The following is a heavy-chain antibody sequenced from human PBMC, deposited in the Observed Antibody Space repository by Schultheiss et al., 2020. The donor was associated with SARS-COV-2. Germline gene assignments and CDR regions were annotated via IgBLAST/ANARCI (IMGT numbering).Heavy chain of an antibody. CDR1: GGSMSLYY. CDR2: VHDSGST. Sequence: SETLSLSCTVSGGSMSLYYWNWIRQPPGKGLEWIGYVHDSGSTNYSPSLKSRVTISLDTSKNQFSLKLRSMTAADTAVYFCARDVYVWGKGTTVTVSS. V-gene: IGHV4-59*01. J-gene: IGHJ6*04. CDR3: ARDVYV.